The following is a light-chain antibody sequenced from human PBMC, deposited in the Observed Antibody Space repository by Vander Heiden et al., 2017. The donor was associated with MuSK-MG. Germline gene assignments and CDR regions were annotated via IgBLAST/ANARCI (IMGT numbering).Light chain of an antibody. CDR3: QHLRNWPPHT. Sequence: EIVLTQSPATLSLSPGERATLSCRASQSVSSYLAWYQQKPGQAPRLLIYDASNRATGIPARFSGSGYGTDFTLTISSLEPEDLAVYYCQHLRNWPPHTFGQGTKLEIK. V-gene: IGKV3-11*01. CDR1: QSVSSY. J-gene: IGKJ2*01. CDR2: DAS.